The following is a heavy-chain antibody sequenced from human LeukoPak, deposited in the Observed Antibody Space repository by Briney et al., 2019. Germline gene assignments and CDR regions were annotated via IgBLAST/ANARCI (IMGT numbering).Heavy chain of an antibody. V-gene: IGHV1-46*01. CDR3: AREDRVAGTCPAY. CDR1: GYTFTSYY. J-gene: IGHJ4*02. D-gene: IGHD6-19*01. CDR2: INPSGGST. Sequence: GASVKVSCKASGYTFTSYYMHWVRQAPGQGLEWMGTINPSGGSTSYAQKFQGRVTMTRDRSTGTVYMELSSLRSEDTAVYYCAREDRVAGTCPAYWGQGTLVTVSS.